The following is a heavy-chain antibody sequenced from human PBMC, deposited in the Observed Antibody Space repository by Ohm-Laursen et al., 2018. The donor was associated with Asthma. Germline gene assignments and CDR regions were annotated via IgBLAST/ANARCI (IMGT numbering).Heavy chain of an antibody. CDR1: GFTFSDYY. CDR3: ARGLYSGSSYGMDV. D-gene: IGHD1-26*01. V-gene: IGHV3-11*04. J-gene: IGHJ6*02. Sequence: SLRLSCAASGFTFSDYYMSWIRQAPGKGLEWVSYISSSGSTIYNADSVKGRFTISRDNAKNSLYLQMNSLRAEDTAVYYCARGLYSGSSYGMDVWGQGTTVTVSS. CDR2: ISSSGSTI.